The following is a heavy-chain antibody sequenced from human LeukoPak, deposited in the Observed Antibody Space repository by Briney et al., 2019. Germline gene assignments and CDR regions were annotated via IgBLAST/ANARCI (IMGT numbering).Heavy chain of an antibody. CDR1: GGSISSGGYS. CDR2: IYHSGST. D-gene: IGHD6-19*01. CDR3: ARHLGSEQWLVPDPYYFDY. Sequence: PSETLSLTCAVSGGSISSGGYSWSWIRQPPGKGLEWIGYIYHSGSTYYNPSLKSRVTISVDRSKNQFSLKLSSVTAADTAVYYCARHLGSEQWLVPDPYYFDYWGQGTLVTVSS. J-gene: IGHJ4*02. V-gene: IGHV4-30-2*01.